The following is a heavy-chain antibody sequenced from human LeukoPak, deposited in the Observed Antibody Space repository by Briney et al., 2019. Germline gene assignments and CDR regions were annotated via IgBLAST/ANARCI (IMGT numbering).Heavy chain of an antibody. J-gene: IGHJ6*02. CDR2: ISAYNGNT. CDR1: GYTFTSYG. CDR3: ARDREVVVAEYYYYGMDV. Sequence: GASVKVSCKAFGYTFTSYGISWVRQAPGQGLEWMGWISAYNGNTNYAQKLQGRVTMTTDTSTSTAYMELRSLRSDDTAVYYCARDREVVVAEYYYYGMDVWGQGTTVTVSS. D-gene: IGHD2-15*01. V-gene: IGHV1-18*01.